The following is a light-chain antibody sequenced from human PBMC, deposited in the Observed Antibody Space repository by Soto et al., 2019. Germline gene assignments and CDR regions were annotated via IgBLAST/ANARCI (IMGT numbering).Light chain of an antibody. CDR1: QIISSY. V-gene: IGKV1-39*01. CDR3: QQSYSTLPYT. CDR2: AAS. Sequence: DIQLTQSPSSLSASVGDSVTITFRASQIISSYLNWYQQKPGKAPKLLIYAASSLKSGVPSRFSGSGSGTAFALTTSSLQPEDFVTYYCQQSYSTLPYTFGQGTKLEIK. J-gene: IGKJ2*01.